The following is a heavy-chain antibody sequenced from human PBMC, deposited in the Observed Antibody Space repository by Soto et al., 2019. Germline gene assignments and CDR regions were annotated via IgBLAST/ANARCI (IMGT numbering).Heavy chain of an antibody. CDR2: IYYSGST. D-gene: IGHD3-10*01. Sequence: PSETLSLTCTVSGGSISSYYWSWIRQPPGKGLEWIGYIYYSGSTNYNPSLKSRVTISVDTSKNQFSLKLSSVTAADTAVYYCARLRGTYYGSGSYFWFDPWGQGTLVTVSS. CDR3: ARLRGTYYGSGSYFWFDP. J-gene: IGHJ5*02. V-gene: IGHV4-59*08. CDR1: GGSISSYY.